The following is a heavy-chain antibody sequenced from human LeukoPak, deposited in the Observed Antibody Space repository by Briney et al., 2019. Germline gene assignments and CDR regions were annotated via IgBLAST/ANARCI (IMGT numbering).Heavy chain of an antibody. Sequence: GSLRLSCAASGFTFSSYGMHWVRQAPGKGLEWVAVIWYGGSNKYYADSVKGRFTISRDNSKNTLYLQMNSLRAEDTGVYYCAKDSRFGVNYYSYMDVWGKGTTVTVSS. CDR3: AKDSRFGVNYYSYMDV. V-gene: IGHV3-30*02. CDR1: GFTFSSYG. J-gene: IGHJ6*03. CDR2: IWYGGSNK. D-gene: IGHD3-3*01.